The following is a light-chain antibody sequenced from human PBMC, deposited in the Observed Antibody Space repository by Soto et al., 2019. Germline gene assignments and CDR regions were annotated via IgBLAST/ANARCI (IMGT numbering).Light chain of an antibody. CDR1: QTISSSY. V-gene: IGKV3-20*01. CDR3: QHYDGSLT. J-gene: IGKJ4*01. Sequence: EIVLTQSPHTLSLSPGERASLSCSTSQTISSSYFAWYQQKPGQSPRLLVYAASIRAPGISDRFSGSGSGADFTLTISRLEPADFAVYYCQHYDGSLTFGGGTRVEIK. CDR2: AAS.